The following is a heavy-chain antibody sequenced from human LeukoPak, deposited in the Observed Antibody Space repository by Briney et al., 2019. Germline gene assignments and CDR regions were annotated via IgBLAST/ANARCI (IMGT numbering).Heavy chain of an antibody. D-gene: IGHD3-9*01. J-gene: IGHJ6*03. CDR3: AGAYSIGGYFDWLVSYMDV. CDR2: MNPNSGNT. V-gene: IGHV1-8*01. CDR1: GYTFTSYD. Sequence: RASVKVSCKASGYTFTSYDINWVRQATGQGLEWMGWMNPNSGNTGYAQKFQGRVTMTRNTSISTVYMELSSLRSEDTAVYYCAGAYSIGGYFDWLVSYMDVWGKGTTVTVSS.